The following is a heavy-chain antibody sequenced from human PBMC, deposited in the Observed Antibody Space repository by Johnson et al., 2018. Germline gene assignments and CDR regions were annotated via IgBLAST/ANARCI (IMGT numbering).Heavy chain of an antibody. Sequence: VQLQESGGGLVQQGGSLRLSCATSGLPSAMSWVRQPAGKGLEWVSAINGRSDGTYYADSVKGRFAISRDNSKNTLSLQMNSLRADDTAIYYCAKYVLVVPVSYGLDVWGQGTTVTVSS. D-gene: IGHD2-2*01. CDR2: INGRSDGT. J-gene: IGHJ6*02. CDR3: AKYVLVVPVSYGLDV. V-gene: IGHV3-23*01. CDR1: GLPSA.